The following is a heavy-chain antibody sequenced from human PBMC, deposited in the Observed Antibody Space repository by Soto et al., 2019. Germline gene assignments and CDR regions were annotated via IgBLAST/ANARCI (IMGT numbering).Heavy chain of an antibody. D-gene: IGHD6-13*01. Sequence: PGESLKISCKSSGYSFTTNWIAWVRQKPGKGLEWMGSIFPGDSDTRYSPSFHGQVTISADESISTAYLQWGSLKASDSATYYCARLIGSSSWFDSWGQGALVTVSS. CDR3: ARLIGSSSWFDS. CDR1: GYSFTTNW. CDR2: IFPGDSDT. J-gene: IGHJ5*01. V-gene: IGHV5-51*01.